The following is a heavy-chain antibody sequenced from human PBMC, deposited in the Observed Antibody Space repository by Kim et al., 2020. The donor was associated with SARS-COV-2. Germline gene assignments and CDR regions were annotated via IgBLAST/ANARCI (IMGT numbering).Heavy chain of an antibody. V-gene: IGHV5-51*01. Sequence: YSPSVPGRVTISADKSIRTAYLQWSSLKASDTAMYYCARLIAAPGYYFDYWGQGTLVTVSS. J-gene: IGHJ4*02. D-gene: IGHD6-6*01. CDR3: ARLIAAPGYYFDY.